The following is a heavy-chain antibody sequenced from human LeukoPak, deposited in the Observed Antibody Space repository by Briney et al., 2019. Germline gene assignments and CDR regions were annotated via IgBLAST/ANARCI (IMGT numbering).Heavy chain of an antibody. D-gene: IGHD1-14*01. CDR1: GFTVSSNY. J-gene: IGHJ5*02. V-gene: IGHV3-53*01. Sequence: GSLRLSCAASGFTVSSNYMSWVRQAPGKGLEWVSLIYSGGSTYYADSVKGRFTISRDNSRNTLYLQMNSLRAEDTAVYYCARAPDREFDPWGQGTLVTVSS. CDR2: IYSGGST. CDR3: ARAPDREFDP.